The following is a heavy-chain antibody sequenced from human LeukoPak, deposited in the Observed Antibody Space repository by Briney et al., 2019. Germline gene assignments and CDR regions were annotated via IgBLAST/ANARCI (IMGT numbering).Heavy chain of an antibody. CDR3: VRCSGVFGSSGY. Sequence: GGSLRLSLEAPGFTFNTYSMNWVRQAPGKGLEWVSYITSPSSPIYYADSVKGGFTVSRDNAKNSLYLQMNSLRAEDTAVYYCVRCSGVFGSSGYWGQGTLVTVSS. D-gene: IGHD6-6*01. CDR2: ITSPSSPI. CDR1: GFTFNTYS. J-gene: IGHJ4*02. V-gene: IGHV3-48*04.